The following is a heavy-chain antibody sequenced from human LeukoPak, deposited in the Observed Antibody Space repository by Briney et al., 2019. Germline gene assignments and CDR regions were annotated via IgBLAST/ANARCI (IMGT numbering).Heavy chain of an antibody. V-gene: IGHV4-39*07. CDR2: INHSGST. D-gene: IGHD3-3*01. CDR1: GGSISSGGYY. Sequence: PSETLSLTCTVSGGSISSGGYYWSWIRQPPGKGLEWIGEINHSGSTNYNPSLKSRVTISVETSKNQFSLKLSSVTAADTAVYYCARGYFWSGYPRSWFDPWGQGTLVTVSS. CDR3: ARGYFWSGYPRSWFDP. J-gene: IGHJ5*02.